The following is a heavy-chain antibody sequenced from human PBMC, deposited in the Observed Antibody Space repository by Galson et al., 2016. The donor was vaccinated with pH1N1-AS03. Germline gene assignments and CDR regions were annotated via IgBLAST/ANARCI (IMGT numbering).Heavy chain of an antibody. J-gene: IGHJ4*02. D-gene: IGHD2-2*01. V-gene: IGHV1-18*01. CDR1: GYTFTSYG. CDR2: ISAYNGNT. CDR3: SRVQYQLLPSDY. Sequence: SVKVSCKASGYTFTSYGISWVRQAPGQGLEWMGWISAYNGNTNYAQKLQGGVTMTTDTSTSTAYMELRSLRSDDTAVYYCSRVQYQLLPSDYWGQGTLVTVSS.